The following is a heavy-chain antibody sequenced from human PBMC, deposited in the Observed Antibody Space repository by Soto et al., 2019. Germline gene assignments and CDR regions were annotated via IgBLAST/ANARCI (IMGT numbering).Heavy chain of an antibody. CDR1: GGSISSGIYY. Sequence: SETLSLTCTVSGGSISSGIYYWSWIRQNPGKGLEWIGHIYYSGSTYYNPSLKSRVSISVDTSKNQFSLKLTSVTAADTAVYYCARVARGRVVGATPPCFDYWGQGTLVTVSS. J-gene: IGHJ4*02. D-gene: IGHD1-26*01. CDR3: ARVARGRVVGATPPCFDY. V-gene: IGHV4-31*03. CDR2: IYYSGST.